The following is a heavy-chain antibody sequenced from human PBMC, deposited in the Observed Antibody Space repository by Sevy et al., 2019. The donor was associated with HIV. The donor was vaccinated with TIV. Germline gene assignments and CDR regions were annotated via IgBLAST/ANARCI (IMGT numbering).Heavy chain of an antibody. CDR2: IGGSGVST. V-gene: IGHV3-23*01. Sequence: GGSLRLSCAASGFPFSSYAMSWVRQAPGKGLEWVSAIGGSGVSTYYADSVKGRFTISRDNSKNTLYLQMKSLRAEDTAVYYCAKDRAAMVGDAFDIWGQGTMVTVSS. CDR1: GFPFSSYA. CDR3: AKDRAAMVGDAFDI. J-gene: IGHJ3*02. D-gene: IGHD5-18*01.